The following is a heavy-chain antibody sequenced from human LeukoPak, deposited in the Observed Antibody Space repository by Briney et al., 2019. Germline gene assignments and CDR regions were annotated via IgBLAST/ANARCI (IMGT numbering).Heavy chain of an antibody. CDR3: ARHGGSYTFDL. D-gene: IGHD1-26*01. V-gene: IGHV4-59*01. CDR2: MYDSGSP. Sequence: SETLSLTCTVSGGSFSSYYWSWIRQPPGKGLELIGYMYDSGSPNYNPSLKSRVTISVDTSKNQFSLRLTSVTAADTAVYYCARHGGSYTFDLWGQGVLVTVSS. J-gene: IGHJ4*02. CDR1: GGSFSSYY.